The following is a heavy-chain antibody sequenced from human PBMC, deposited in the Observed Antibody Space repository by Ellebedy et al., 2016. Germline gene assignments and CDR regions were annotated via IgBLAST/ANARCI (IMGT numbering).Heavy chain of an antibody. V-gene: IGHV3-30*02. Sequence: GGSLRLSXAASGFTFSSYGMHWVRQAPGKGLEWVAVIWYDGSNKYYADSVKGRFTISRDNSKNTVYLQMDSLRVEDTAVYKCAKDQVRAEVIKSYFYHYYTDVWGKGTTVTVSS. J-gene: IGHJ6*03. CDR2: IWYDGSNK. CDR1: GFTFSSYG. D-gene: IGHD3-22*01. CDR3: AKDQVRAEVIKSYFYHYYTDV.